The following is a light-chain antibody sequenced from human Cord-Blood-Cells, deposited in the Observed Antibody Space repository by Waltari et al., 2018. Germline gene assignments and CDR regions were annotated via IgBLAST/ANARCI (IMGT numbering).Light chain of an antibody. CDR1: QSVSSSY. CDR2: GAS. V-gene: IGKV3-20*01. Sequence: CRASQSVSSSYLAWYQQKPGQAPRLLIYGASSRATGIPDRFSGSGSGTDFTLTISRLEPEDFAVYYCQQYGSSPGTFGGGTKVEIK. CDR3: QQYGSSPGT. J-gene: IGKJ4*01.